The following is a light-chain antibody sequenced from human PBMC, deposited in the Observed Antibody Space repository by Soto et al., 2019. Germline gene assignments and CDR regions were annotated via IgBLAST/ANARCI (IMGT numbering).Light chain of an antibody. CDR2: EVS. V-gene: IGLV2-23*02. J-gene: IGLJ3*02. CDR1: SSDVGSYNL. CDR3: CSYAGSSTWV. Sequence: QSALTQPASVSGSPGQSITISCTGTSSDVGSYNLVSWYQQRPGKAPKLMIYEVSKRPSGVSNRFSGSKSGNTASLTISGLQAEDEDDYSCCSYAGSSTWVFGGGTKLTVL.